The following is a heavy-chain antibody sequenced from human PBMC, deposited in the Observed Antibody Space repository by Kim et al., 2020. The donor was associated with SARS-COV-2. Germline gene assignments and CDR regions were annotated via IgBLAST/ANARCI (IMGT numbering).Heavy chain of an antibody. CDR3: ARGTYDYVWGSYRFVY. J-gene: IGHJ4*02. CDR2: IYYSGNT. CDR1: GGSISGYH. Sequence: SETLSLTCTVSGGSISGYHWSWIRQSPGRGLEWIGYIYYSGNTNYSPSLKSRVTISIDTSKNQFSLKLRSVTAADTAVYYCARGTYDYVWGSYRFVYWGQGNLVTVSS. D-gene: IGHD3-16*02. V-gene: IGHV4-59*01.